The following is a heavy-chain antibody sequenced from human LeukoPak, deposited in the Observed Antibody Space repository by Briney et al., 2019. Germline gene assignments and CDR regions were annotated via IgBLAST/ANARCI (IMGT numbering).Heavy chain of an antibody. Sequence: GESLKISCKGSGYSFTSYWISWVRQMPGKGLEWMGRIDPSDSYTNYSPSFQGHVTISADKSISTAYLQWSSLKASDTAMYYCARRGIAVAGYYYGMDVRGKGTTVTVSS. V-gene: IGHV5-10-1*01. D-gene: IGHD6-19*01. CDR2: IDPSDSYT. J-gene: IGHJ6*04. CDR3: ARRGIAVAGYYYGMDV. CDR1: GYSFTSYW.